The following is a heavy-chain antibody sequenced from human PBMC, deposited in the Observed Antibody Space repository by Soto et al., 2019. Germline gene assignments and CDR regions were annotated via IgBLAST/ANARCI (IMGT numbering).Heavy chain of an antibody. V-gene: IGHV4-30-2*01. D-gene: IGHD6-13*01. CDR3: ARGVMPNSGSWSWFDP. J-gene: IGHJ5*02. CDR1: GGSIGGEDYS. CDR2: IYNSGRA. Sequence: TSETLSLTCAVSGGSIGGEDYSWTWIRQPPGKGLEWIGYIYNSGRAYYNPSLESRVTLSIDKSKNVFSLRLTSVTAADTAFYYCARGVMPNSGSWSWFDPWGQGALVTVSS.